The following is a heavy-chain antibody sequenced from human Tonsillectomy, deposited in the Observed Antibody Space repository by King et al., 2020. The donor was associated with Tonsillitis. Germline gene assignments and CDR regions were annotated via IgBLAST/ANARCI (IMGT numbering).Heavy chain of an antibody. Sequence: VQLVESGGGLVQPGGSLRLSCAASGFTFGSYAMSWVRQAPGKWREWCSAISGSGGSTYYADSVKCRFTISRYNSKNTLYLQMNNLRAEDTDVYYCAKGRTGAREMATIYPFDYWGQGTLVTVSS. CDR2: ISGSGGST. CDR3: AKGRTGAREMATIYPFDY. J-gene: IGHJ4*02. V-gene: IGHV3-23*04. CDR1: GFTFGSYA. D-gene: IGHD5-24*01.